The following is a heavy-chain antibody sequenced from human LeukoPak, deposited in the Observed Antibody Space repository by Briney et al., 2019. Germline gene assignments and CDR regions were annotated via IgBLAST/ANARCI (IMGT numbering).Heavy chain of an antibody. CDR3: ARWMQLPGGDY. J-gene: IGHJ4*02. CDR1: GFIFSTYG. Sequence: GGSLRLSCGASGFIFSTYGMNWVRQAPGKGLEWVASIWYDGSNKNYAESVKGRFTISRDNSKNTVYLQMDSLRAEDTAVYYCARWMQLPGGDYWGQGTLVTVSS. CDR2: IWYDGSNK. V-gene: IGHV3-33*01. D-gene: IGHD5-18*01.